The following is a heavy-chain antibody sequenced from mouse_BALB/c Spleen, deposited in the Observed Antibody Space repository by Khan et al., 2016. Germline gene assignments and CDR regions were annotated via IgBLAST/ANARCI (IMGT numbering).Heavy chain of an antibody. V-gene: IGHV3-2*02. J-gene: IGHJ2*01. Sequence: EVQLQESGPGLVKPSQSLSLTCTVTGYSITSDYAWNWIRQFPGNKLEWMGYISYSGSTSYNPSLKSRISITRDTSKNQVFLQLNSVTTEDTATDYCARGRGILDYWGQGTTLTVSS. CDR1: GYSITSDYA. CDR2: ISYSGST. CDR3: ARGRGILDY.